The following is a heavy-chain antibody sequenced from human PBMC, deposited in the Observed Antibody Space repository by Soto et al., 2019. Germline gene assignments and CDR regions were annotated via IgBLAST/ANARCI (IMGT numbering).Heavy chain of an antibody. CDR2: IYYSGSP. CDR1: GGSISSGGYY. CDR3: ARSGGRRTGRFDY. D-gene: IGHD1-26*01. V-gene: IGHV4-31*01. J-gene: IGHJ4*02. Sequence: QVQLQESGPGLVTPSPTLSLTCTVSGGSISSGGYYWSWIRQHPGKGLEWNGYIYYSGSPYDNPSLNSPVTISVDTSKIQFSRKLSAVTAADTAVYYGARSGGRRTGRFDYWGQGTLVTVSS.